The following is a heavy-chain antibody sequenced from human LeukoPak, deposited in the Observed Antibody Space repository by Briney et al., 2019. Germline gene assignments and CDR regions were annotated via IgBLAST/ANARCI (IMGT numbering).Heavy chain of an antibody. J-gene: IGHJ4*02. Sequence: SETLSLTCAVSGGSFSGYYWSWIRQPPGKGLEWIGEINHSGSTNYNPSLKSRVTISVDTSKNQFSLKLSSVTAADTAVYYCARVATPPYYDSSGYYLDYWGQGTLVTVSS. CDR1: GGSFSGYY. CDR2: INHSGST. D-gene: IGHD3-22*01. V-gene: IGHV4-34*01. CDR3: ARVATPPYYDSSGYYLDY.